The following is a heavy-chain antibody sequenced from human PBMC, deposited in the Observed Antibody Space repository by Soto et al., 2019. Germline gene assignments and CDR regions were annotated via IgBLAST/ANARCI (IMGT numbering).Heavy chain of an antibody. D-gene: IGHD5-12*01. CDR3: ARDSQDSGYDYAFES. J-gene: IGHJ3*02. CDR1: GFTFTSSA. Sequence: SVKVSCKASGFTFTSSAMQWVRQARGQRLEWIGWIVVGSGNTNYAQKFQERVTITRDMSTSTAYMELSSLRSEDTAVYYCARDSQDSGYDYAFESWGQGTMVTVSS. CDR2: IVVGSGNT. V-gene: IGHV1-58*02.